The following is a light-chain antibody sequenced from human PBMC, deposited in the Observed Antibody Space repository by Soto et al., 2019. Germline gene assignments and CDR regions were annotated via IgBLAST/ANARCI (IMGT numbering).Light chain of an antibody. V-gene: IGKV3-20*01. CDR1: QSVSSNY. Sequence: EIVLTQSPGTLSLSPRERATLSCRASQSVSSNYLAWYQHKPGQAPRLLIYGASSRAPGIPDRFSGSGSETYFTLATSRLEPEDVAVYYCQQYAASPRTFGQGTQVEV. CDR3: QQYAASPRT. CDR2: GAS. J-gene: IGKJ1*01.